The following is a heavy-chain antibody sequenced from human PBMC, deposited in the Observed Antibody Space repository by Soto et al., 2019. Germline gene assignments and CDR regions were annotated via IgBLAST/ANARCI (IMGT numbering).Heavy chain of an antibody. J-gene: IGHJ6*03. CDR1: GGTFSSYT. V-gene: IGHV1-69*02. CDR2: IIPILGIA. CDR3: ARRVANSGYYGDYLYMDV. Sequence: SVKVSCKASGGTFSSYTISWVRQAPGQGLEWMGRIIPILGIANYAQKFQGRVTITADKSTSTAYMELSSLRSEDTAVYYCARRVANSGYYGDYLYMDVWGKGTTVTVSS. D-gene: IGHD4-17*01.